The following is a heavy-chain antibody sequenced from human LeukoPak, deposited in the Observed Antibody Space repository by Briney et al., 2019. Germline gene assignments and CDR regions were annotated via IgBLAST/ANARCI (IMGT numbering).Heavy chain of an antibody. D-gene: IGHD3-10*02. Sequence: LSLTCAVYGGSFSGYYWSWVRQDPGKGLEWVSYISSSGSTIYYADSVKGRFTISRDNAKNSLYLQMNSLRAEDTAAYYYAELGITMIGGVWGKGTTVTISS. CDR3: AELGITMIGGV. CDR1: GGSFSGYY. CDR2: ISSSGSTI. J-gene: IGHJ6*04. V-gene: IGHV3-11*04.